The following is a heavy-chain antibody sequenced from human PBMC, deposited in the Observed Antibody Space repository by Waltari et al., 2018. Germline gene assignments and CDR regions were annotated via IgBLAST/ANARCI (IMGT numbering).Heavy chain of an antibody. J-gene: IGHJ3*02. D-gene: IGHD1-20*01. CDR3: ARHIDEGNNWFHDAFDI. CDR1: GGSITRGNYY. V-gene: IGHV4-61*09. CDR2: IYASGST. Sequence: QVQLQESGPGLVKPSQTLSLPCTVSGGSITRGNYYGSWIRQPAGKGLEWIGYIYASGSTNYNPSLKSRVTISVDTSKNHFSLNLTSVTVADTAIYFCARHIDEGNNWFHDAFDIWGQGTMVTVSS.